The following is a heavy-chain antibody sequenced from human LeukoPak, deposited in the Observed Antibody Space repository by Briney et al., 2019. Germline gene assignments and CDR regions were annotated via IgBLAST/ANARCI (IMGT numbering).Heavy chain of an antibody. CDR2: IYPGDSDT. CDR3: ARPRMSGSFGAFDI. Sequence: GESLKISCKGSGYSFPTYWIAWVRQMPGKGLEWMGIIYPGDSDTRYSPSFQGQVTISADKSISTAYLQWSSLKASDIAMYYCARPRMSGSFGAFDIWGQGTMATVSS. CDR1: GYSFPTYW. D-gene: IGHD1-26*01. J-gene: IGHJ3*02. V-gene: IGHV5-51*01.